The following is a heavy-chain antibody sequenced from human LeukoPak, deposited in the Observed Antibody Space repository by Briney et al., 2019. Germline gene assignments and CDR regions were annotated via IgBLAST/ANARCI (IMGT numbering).Heavy chain of an antibody. CDR1: GFPLSSYS. V-gene: IGHV3-48*01. Sequence: PGGSLRLSCAASGFPLSSYSINWVRQAPGKGLERVSYISSSGSAIYYVDSVKGRFTVSRDNAKNSLFLQMNSPRAEDTAVYYCVRADCSSSTCYLRRSWFDPWGQGTLVTVSS. J-gene: IGHJ5*02. CDR2: ISSSGSAI. D-gene: IGHD2-2*01. CDR3: VRADCSSSTCYLRRSWFDP.